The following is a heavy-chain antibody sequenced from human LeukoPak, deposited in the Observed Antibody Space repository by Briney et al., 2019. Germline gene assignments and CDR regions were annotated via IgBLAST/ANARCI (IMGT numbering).Heavy chain of an antibody. V-gene: IGHV3-7*04. CDR2: IKQDGSEK. J-gene: IGHJ4*02. Sequence: GGSLRLSCAASGFTFSSYWMSWVRQAPGKGLEWVANIKQDGSEKYYVDSVKGRFTISRDNAKNSLYLQMNSLRAEDTAVYYCARDQGDIVATIIPNPLDYWGQGTLVTVSP. CDR3: ARDQGDIVATIIPNPLDY. CDR1: GFTFSSYW. D-gene: IGHD5-12*01.